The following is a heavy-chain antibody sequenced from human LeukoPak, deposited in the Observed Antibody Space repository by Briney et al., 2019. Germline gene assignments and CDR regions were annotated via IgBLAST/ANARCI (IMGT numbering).Heavy chain of an antibody. CDR3: AKDDYGDPGAFDI. D-gene: IGHD4-17*01. Sequence: GGSLRLPCAASGFTFSSYAMSWVRQAPGKGLEWVSAISGSGGSTYYADSVKGRFTISRDNSKNTLYLQMNSLRAEDTAVYYCAKDDYGDPGAFDIWGQGTMVTVSS. CDR2: ISGSGGST. J-gene: IGHJ3*02. V-gene: IGHV3-23*01. CDR1: GFTFSSYA.